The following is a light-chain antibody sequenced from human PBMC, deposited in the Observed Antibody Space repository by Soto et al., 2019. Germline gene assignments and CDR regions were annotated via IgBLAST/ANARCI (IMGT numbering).Light chain of an antibody. CDR2: GTS. J-gene: IGKJ1*01. CDR3: QQYKNWPPWT. V-gene: IGKV3-15*01. CDR1: QSVSDN. Sequence: EIVMTQSPAALSVSPGERATLSCRASQSVSDNLAWYQQKPGQAPRLLIFGTSTRATGIPARFSGSGSGTEFNLTISSLQSEDFAVYYCQQYKNWPPWTFGQGTKVEIK.